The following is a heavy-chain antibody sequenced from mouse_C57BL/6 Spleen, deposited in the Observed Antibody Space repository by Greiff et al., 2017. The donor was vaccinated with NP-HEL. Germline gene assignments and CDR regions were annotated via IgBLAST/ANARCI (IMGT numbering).Heavy chain of an antibody. J-gene: IGHJ4*01. CDR1: GYTFTDYE. V-gene: IGHV1-15*01. CDR2: IDPETGGT. D-gene: IGHD4-1*01. Sequence: VNLVESGAELVRPGASVTLSCKASGYTFTDYEMHWVKQTPVHGLEWIGAIDPETGGTAYNQKFKGKAILTADKSSSTAYMELRSLTSEDSAVYYCTRERLTGTKAMDYWGQGTSVTVSS. CDR3: TRERLTGTKAMDY.